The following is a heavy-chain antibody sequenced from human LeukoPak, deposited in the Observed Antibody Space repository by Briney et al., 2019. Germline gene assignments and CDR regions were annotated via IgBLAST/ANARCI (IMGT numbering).Heavy chain of an antibody. CDR1: GYTFTSHG. J-gene: IGHJ4*02. CDR2: ISAYNGET. V-gene: IGHV1-18*01. Sequence: ASVKVSCKASGYTFTSHGFTWVRQAPGQGLEWMGWISAYNGETKYAQKFQGRVTMTTDTSTSTAYMELRSLRSDDTALYYCASYSGSYLGALGHWGQGTLVTVSS. D-gene: IGHD1-26*01. CDR3: ASYSGSYLGALGH.